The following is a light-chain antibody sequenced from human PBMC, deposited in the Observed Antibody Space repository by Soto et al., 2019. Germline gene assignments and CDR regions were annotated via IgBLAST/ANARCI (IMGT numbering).Light chain of an antibody. CDR1: SSDVGSYNL. Sequence: QSVLTQPASVSGSPGQSITISCTGTSSDVGSYNLVSLYQQHPGKAPKLMIYEGSKRPSGVSNRFSGSKSGNTASLTIAGLQAEDEADYYCCSYAGSSTFHVVFGGGTQLTVL. CDR2: EGS. V-gene: IGLV2-23*03. CDR3: CSYAGSSTFHVV. J-gene: IGLJ2*01.